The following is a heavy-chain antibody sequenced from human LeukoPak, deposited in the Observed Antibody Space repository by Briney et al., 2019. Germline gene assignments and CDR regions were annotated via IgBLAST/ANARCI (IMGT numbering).Heavy chain of an antibody. CDR3: AREASNAFDI. CDR1: GFTFSSYD. J-gene: IGHJ3*02. D-gene: IGHD2/OR15-2a*01. CDR2: IWYGGSNK. Sequence: HPGRSLRLSCAASGFTFSSYDMHWVRQAPGKGLEWVALIWYGGSNKNYAAYVKGRFTISRDNSKNTLFLQMNSLRAEDTAVYYCAREASNAFDIWGQGTMVTVSS. V-gene: IGHV3-33*01.